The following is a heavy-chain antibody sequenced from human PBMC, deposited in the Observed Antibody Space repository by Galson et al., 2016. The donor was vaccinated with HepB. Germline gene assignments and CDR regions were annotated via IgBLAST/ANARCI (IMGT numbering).Heavy chain of an antibody. D-gene: IGHD5-24*01. CDR1: GFSFNSYV. J-gene: IGHJ4*02. V-gene: IGHV3-23*01. CDR2: ISGGADTP. CDR3: AKGGRWLQEAFDF. Sequence: SLRLSCAASGFSFNSYVMSWVRQAPGTGLEWVSSISGGADTPYHADSVVGRFTISRDTSKNTLFLQMSSLRAEDTAVYYCAKGGRWLQEAFDFWGQGTLVTVSS.